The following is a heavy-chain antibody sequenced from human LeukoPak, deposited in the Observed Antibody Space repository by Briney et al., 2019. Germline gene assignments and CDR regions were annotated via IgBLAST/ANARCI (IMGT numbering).Heavy chain of an antibody. CDR3: ARDKGYNQNPPDY. J-gene: IGHJ4*02. CDR2: ISSSSSYI. V-gene: IGHV3-21*01. D-gene: IGHD5-24*01. CDR1: GFTFSSYS. Sequence: GGSLRLSCAASGFTFSSYSMNWVRQAPGKGLEWVSSISSSSSYIYYADSVKGRFTISRDNAKNSLYLQMNSLRAEDTAVYYCARDKGYNQNPPDYWGQGTLVTVSS.